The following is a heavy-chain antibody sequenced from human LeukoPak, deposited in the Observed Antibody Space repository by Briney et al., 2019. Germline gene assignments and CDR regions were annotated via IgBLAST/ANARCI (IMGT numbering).Heavy chain of an antibody. CDR2: INPNSGGT. J-gene: IGHJ5*02. V-gene: IGHV1-2*02. CDR1: GYTFTGYY. CDR3: ARDSGIAVAGTKGGYNWFDP. D-gene: IGHD6-19*01. Sequence: GASVKVSCKASGYTFTGYYMHWVRQAPGQGLEWMGWINPNSGGTNYAQKFQGRVTMTRDTSISTAYMELSRLRSDDTAVYYCARDSGIAVAGTKGGYNWFDPWGQGTLVTVSS.